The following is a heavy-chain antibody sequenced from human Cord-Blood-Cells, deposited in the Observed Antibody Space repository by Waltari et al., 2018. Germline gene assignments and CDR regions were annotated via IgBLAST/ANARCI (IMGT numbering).Heavy chain of an antibody. Sequence: QLQLQESGPGLVKPSETLSLTCTVSGGSISSSSYYWGWIRQPPGKGLEVIGSIYYSGRPQYNPSLKSRVPISVDTSKNQFSLKLSSVTAADTAVYYCARQDFIAVAGTFDYWGQGTLVTVSS. V-gene: IGHV4-39*01. D-gene: IGHD6-19*01. CDR1: GGSISSSSYY. J-gene: IGHJ4*02. CDR3: ARQDFIAVAGTFDY. CDR2: IYYSGRP.